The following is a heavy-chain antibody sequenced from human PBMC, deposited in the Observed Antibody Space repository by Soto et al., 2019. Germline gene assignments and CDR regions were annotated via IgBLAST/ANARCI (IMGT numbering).Heavy chain of an antibody. CDR1: GFSLSTSGVG. V-gene: IGHV2-5*02. CDR3: AHRLGSYYDSSGYYRPNDAFDI. Sequence: QITLKESGPTLVKPTQTLTLTCTFSGFSLSTSGVGVGWIRQPPGKALEWLALIYWDDDKRYSPSLKSRLTITKDTSKNQVVLTMTNMDPVDTATYYCAHRLGSYYDSSGYYRPNDAFDIWGQGTMVTVSS. J-gene: IGHJ3*02. CDR2: IYWDDDK. D-gene: IGHD3-22*01.